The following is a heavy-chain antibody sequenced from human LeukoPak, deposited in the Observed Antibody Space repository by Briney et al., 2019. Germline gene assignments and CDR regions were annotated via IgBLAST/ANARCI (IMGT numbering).Heavy chain of an antibody. CDR1: GFTFSNAW. CDR3: ATDRSRYTYGWLDY. Sequence: PGGSLRLSCAASGFTFSNAWMSWVRQAPGKGLEWVGRIKSKTDGGTTDYAAPVKGRFTISRDDSKNTLYLQMNSLRAEDTAVYYCATDRSRYTYGWLDYWGQGTLVTVSS. CDR2: IKSKTDGGTT. D-gene: IGHD5-18*01. V-gene: IGHV3-15*01. J-gene: IGHJ4*02.